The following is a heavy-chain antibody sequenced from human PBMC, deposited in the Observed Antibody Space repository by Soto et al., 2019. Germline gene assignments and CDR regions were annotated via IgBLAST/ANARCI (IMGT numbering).Heavy chain of an antibody. Sequence: QVQLLQSGAEVKKPGASVKVSCRTSGYIFSSYDMHWVPQAPGQRLEWMGWISAGNGDTKYSQKFQDRVTITWDTSASTAYRELSSLRSEDTAVYYCAAEWLDFDYWGQGTLVTVSS. D-gene: IGHD6-19*01. V-gene: IGHV1-3*01. J-gene: IGHJ4*02. CDR2: ISAGNGDT. CDR3: AAEWLDFDY. CDR1: GYIFSSYD.